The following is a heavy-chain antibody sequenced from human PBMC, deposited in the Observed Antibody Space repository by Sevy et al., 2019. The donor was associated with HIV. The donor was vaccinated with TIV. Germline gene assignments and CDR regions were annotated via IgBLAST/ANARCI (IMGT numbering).Heavy chain of an antibody. J-gene: IGHJ5*02. CDR3: ARAPPVRSGDDSLNWFDP. CDR1: GGCMSVYY. CDR2: VYHTGST. D-gene: IGHD5-12*01. V-gene: IGHV4-59*01. Sequence: SETLSLTCTVSGGCMSVYYWSWIRQPPGKELEYIGYVYHTGSTNYNPSLKSRVTISVDTSNNQFSLKLTSVTAADTAVYYCARAPPVRSGDDSLNWFDPWGQGPLVTVSS.